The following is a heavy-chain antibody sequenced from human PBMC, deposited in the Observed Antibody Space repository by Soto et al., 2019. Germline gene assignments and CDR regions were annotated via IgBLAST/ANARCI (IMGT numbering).Heavy chain of an antibody. CDR2: INHSGST. V-gene: IGHV4-34*01. D-gene: IGHD3-10*01. CDR3: ARRYYGSWSYDPFDY. Sequence: QVQLQQWGAGLLKPSETLSLTCAVYGGSFSGYYWSWIRQPPGKGLEWIGEINHSGSTNYNPSLKSRVHISVDTSKIQFSLKLSSVTDVGAAVYYCARRYYGSWSYDPFDYLGQGTLVTVSS. CDR1: GGSFSGYY. J-gene: IGHJ4*02.